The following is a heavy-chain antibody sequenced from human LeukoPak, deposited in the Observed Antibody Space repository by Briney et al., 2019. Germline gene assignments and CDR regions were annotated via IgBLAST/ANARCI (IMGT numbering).Heavy chain of an antibody. CDR2: IYYSGST. Sequence: SETLSLTCTVSGGSISSYYWSWIRQPPGKGLEWIGYIYYSGSTNYNPSLKSRVTISVDTSKNQFSLKLSSVTAADTAVYYCARGAGRYYDSSGLNYWGQGTLVTVSS. D-gene: IGHD3-22*01. CDR1: GGSISSYY. CDR3: ARGAGRYYDSSGLNY. J-gene: IGHJ4*02. V-gene: IGHV4-59*01.